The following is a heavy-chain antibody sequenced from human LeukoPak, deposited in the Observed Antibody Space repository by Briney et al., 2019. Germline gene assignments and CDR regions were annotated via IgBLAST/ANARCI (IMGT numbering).Heavy chain of an antibody. V-gene: IGHV3-23*01. J-gene: IGHJ6*03. CDR2: ISASGGTT. CDR1: GFTFSNSA. Sequence: GGSLRLSCAASGFTFSNSAMTWVRQAPGKGLEWVSTISASGGTTSYADSVKGRFTISRDTSKNTLHLQMNSLRAEDTALYYCAKAHLPDYYYMDVWGKGTTVTVSS. CDR3: AKAHLPDYYYMDV.